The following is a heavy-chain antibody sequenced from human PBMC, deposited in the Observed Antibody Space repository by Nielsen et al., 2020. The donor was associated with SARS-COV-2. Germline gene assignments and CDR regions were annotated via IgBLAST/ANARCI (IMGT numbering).Heavy chain of an antibody. J-gene: IGHJ6*02. Sequence: GESLKISCAASGFTFSDYYMNWIRKAPGRGLEWVSYISFSGSETDYADSVRGRFTIFRDNAKNSVSLQMNRLTPEDTAVYYCARDKGDYGSEAAGMDVWGQGTTVTVSS. D-gene: IGHD4-17*01. CDR1: GFTFSDYY. V-gene: IGHV3-11*05. CDR3: ARDKGDYGSEAAGMDV. CDR2: ISFSGSET.